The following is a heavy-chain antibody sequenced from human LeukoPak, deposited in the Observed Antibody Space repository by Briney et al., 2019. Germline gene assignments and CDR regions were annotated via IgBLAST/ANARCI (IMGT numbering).Heavy chain of an antibody. D-gene: IGHD3-16*01. CDR2: INHSGST. Sequence: PSETLSLTCAVYGGSFSGYYWSWIRQPPGKGLEWIGEINHSGSTNYNPSPKSRVTISVDTSKNQFSLKLSSVTAADTAVYYCARDPPTFDAFDIWGQGTMVTVSS. V-gene: IGHV4-34*01. CDR1: GGSFSGYY. J-gene: IGHJ3*02. CDR3: ARDPPTFDAFDI.